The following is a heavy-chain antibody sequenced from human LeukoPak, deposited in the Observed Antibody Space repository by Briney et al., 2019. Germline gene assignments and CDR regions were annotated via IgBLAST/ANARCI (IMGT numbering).Heavy chain of an antibody. CDR1: GGSFSGYY. J-gene: IGHJ4*02. V-gene: IGHV4-34*01. CDR2: IDNRGSR. Sequence: PSETPSLTCAVYGGSFSGYYCSWIRQPPVKGLEWVGEIDNRGSRNHTPSLKSRVTISLDTSKNHGCLKLSSVTAAATAVYNRARALASDGSGSYHYWGQGTLVTLAS. D-gene: IGHD3-10*01. CDR3: ARALASDGSGSYHY.